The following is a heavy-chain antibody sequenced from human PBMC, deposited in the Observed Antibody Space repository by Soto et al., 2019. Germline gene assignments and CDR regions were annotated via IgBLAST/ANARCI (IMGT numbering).Heavy chain of an antibody. J-gene: IGHJ6*02. Sequence: GESLKISCKGSGYSFTSYWIGWVRQMPGKGLEWMGIIYPGDSDTRYSPSFQGQVTISADKSISTAYLQWSSLKASDTAMYYCARLSSAKNYYYYYGMDVWGQGTTVT. CDR1: GYSFTSYW. V-gene: IGHV5-51*01. D-gene: IGHD5-18*01. CDR2: IYPGDSDT. CDR3: ARLSSAKNYYYYYGMDV.